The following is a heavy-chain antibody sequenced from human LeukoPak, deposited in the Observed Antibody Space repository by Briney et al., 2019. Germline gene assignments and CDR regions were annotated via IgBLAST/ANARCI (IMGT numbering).Heavy chain of an antibody. CDR3: ARETRNYYYMDV. CDR1: GGSFSGYY. D-gene: IGHD2-2*01. CDR2: INHSGST. V-gene: IGHV4-34*01. J-gene: IGHJ6*03. Sequence: SETLSLTCAVYGGSFSGYYWSWIRQPPGKGLEWIGEINHSGSTNYNPSLKSRVTISVDTSKNQISLKLSSVTAADTAVYYCARETRNYYYMDVWGKGTTVTVSS.